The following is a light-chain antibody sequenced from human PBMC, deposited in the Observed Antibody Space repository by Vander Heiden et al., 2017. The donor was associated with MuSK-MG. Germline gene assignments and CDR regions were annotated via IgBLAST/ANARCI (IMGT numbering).Light chain of an antibody. Sequence: EIVLTESRATLALSPGQGAALSCRASQRVGGYLGWYQQKPGQAPRILIFDASKRATGIPARFSGSGSGTDFTLSISSLEPEDFVVYYCQQRNSWPHTVGHGTKVEI. CDR2: DAS. J-gene: IGKJ3*01. CDR1: QRVGGY. CDR3: QQRNSWPHT. V-gene: IGKV3-11*01.